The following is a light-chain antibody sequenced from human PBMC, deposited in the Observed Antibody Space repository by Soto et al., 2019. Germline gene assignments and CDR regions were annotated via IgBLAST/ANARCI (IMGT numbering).Light chain of an antibody. CDR2: STI. Sequence: QAVVTQEPSLTVSPGGTVTLTCASSTGAVTSGYYPNWFQQKPGQAPRSLIYSTINKQSWTPARFSGSLLGGKATLTLSGAQPEDEAEYYCLLYYGGVRVFGGGTKLTVL. CDR1: TGAVTSGYY. CDR3: LLYYGGVRV. V-gene: IGLV7-43*01. J-gene: IGLJ3*02.